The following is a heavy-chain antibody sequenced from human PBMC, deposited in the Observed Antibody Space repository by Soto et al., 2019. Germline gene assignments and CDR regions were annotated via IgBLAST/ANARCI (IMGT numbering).Heavy chain of an antibody. CDR3: ARDRGGSGSYYYGGHYYYMDV. J-gene: IGHJ6*03. CDR2: ISSSSSYI. Sequence: GGSLRLSCAASGFTFSSYSMNWVRQAPGKGLEWVSSISSSSSYIYYADSVKGRFTISRDNAKNSLYLQMNSLRAEDTAVYYCARDRGGSGSYYYGGHYYYMDVWGKGTTVTVSS. CDR1: GFTFSSYS. D-gene: IGHD3-10*01. V-gene: IGHV3-21*01.